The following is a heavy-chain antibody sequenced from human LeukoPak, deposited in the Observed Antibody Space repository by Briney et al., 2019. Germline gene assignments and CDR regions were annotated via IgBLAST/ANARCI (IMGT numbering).Heavy chain of an antibody. Sequence: ASVKVSCKASGYTFTSYDINWVRQATGQGLEWMGWMNPNSGNTGYAQKFQGRVTMTTDTSTSTAYMELRSLRSDDTAVYYCARVVVDAFDIWGQGTMVTVSS. CDR3: ARVVVDAFDI. CDR2: MNPNSGNT. J-gene: IGHJ3*02. CDR1: GYTFTSYD. V-gene: IGHV1-8*01. D-gene: IGHD2-15*01.